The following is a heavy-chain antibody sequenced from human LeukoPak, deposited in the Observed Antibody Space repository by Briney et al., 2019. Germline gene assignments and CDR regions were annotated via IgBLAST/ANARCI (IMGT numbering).Heavy chain of an antibody. Sequence: SSETLSLTCTVSGGSISSGGYYWSWIRQHPGKGLEWIGYIYYSGSTYYNPSLKSRVTISVDTSKNQFSLKLSSVTAADTAVYYCARGGGYSYGSLDYWGQGTLVTVSS. CDR1: GGSISSGGYY. D-gene: IGHD5-18*01. V-gene: IGHV4-31*03. J-gene: IGHJ4*02. CDR2: IYYSGST. CDR3: ARGGGYSYGSLDY.